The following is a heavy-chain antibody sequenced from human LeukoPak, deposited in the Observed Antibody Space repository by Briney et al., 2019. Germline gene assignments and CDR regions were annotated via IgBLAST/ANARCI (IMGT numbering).Heavy chain of an antibody. CDR2: IQTDGSST. CDR1: GFSFTTYW. Sequence: GGSLRLSCAASGFSFTTYWMSWVRQAPGKGLVWVSRIQTDGSSTNYADSVKGRFTISRDNSKNTLYLQMNSLRAEDTAVYYCARVGCGGDCPTLFDYWGQGTLVTVSS. V-gene: IGHV3-74*01. CDR3: ARVGCGGDCPTLFDY. D-gene: IGHD2-21*02. J-gene: IGHJ4*02.